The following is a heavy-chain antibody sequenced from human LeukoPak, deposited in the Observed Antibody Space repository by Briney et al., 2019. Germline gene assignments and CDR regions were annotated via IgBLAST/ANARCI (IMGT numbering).Heavy chain of an antibody. CDR1: GLTVNSNY. CDR3: AREDAVAGTSYLDY. Sequence: PGGSLRLSCAASGLTVNSNYMSWVRQAPGKGLEWVSLIYSGGSSFYGDSVKGRFTISRDNSKNTLYLQMNSLRAEDTAVYYCAREDAVAGTSYLDYWGQGTLVTVSS. CDR2: IYSGGSS. J-gene: IGHJ4*02. D-gene: IGHD6-19*01. V-gene: IGHV3-53*01.